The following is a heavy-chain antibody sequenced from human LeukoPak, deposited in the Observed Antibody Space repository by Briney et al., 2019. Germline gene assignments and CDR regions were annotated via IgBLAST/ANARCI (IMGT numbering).Heavy chain of an antibody. CDR1: GFRVSDYS. Sequence: PGGSLRLSCAASGFRVSDYSISWIRQSPGKGPEWISYVMSGRGSTNYADSVKGRFTISRDNAKNSVALQLDGLRADDTAVYFCARERRGNYYAFESWGQGTLVTVSS. J-gene: IGHJ4*02. CDR3: ARERRGNYYAFES. V-gene: IGHV3-11*05. CDR2: VMSGRGST. D-gene: IGHD3-22*01.